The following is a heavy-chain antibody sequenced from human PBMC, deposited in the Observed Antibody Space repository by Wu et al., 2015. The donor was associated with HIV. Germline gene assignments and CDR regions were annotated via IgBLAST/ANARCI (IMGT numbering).Heavy chain of an antibody. Sequence: QVQLVQSGAEVKKPGSSVKVSCKASGGTFSSYAISWVRQAPGQGLEWMGRIIPIFGTANYAQKFQGRVTITADESTSTAYMELSSLRSEDTAVYYCARVYYYDSSGYYGPPEFDPWGQGTLVTVSS. CDR3: ARVYYYDSSGYYGPPEFDP. V-gene: IGHV1-69*13. J-gene: IGHJ5*02. CDR1: GGTFSSYA. CDR2: IIPIFGTA. D-gene: IGHD3-22*01.